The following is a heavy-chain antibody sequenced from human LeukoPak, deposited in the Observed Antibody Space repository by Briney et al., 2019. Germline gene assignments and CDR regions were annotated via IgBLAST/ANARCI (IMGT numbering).Heavy chain of an antibody. J-gene: IGHJ6*03. CDR1: GFTFSSYE. Sequence: QPGGSLRLSCAASGFTFSSYEMNWVRQAPGKGLEWVSYISSSGSTIYYADSVKGRFTISRDNAKNSLYLQMNSLRAEDTAVYYCASSRFSYYYCMDVWGKGTTVTVSS. V-gene: IGHV3-48*03. D-gene: IGHD5-24*01. CDR3: ASSRFSYYYCMDV. CDR2: ISSSGSTI.